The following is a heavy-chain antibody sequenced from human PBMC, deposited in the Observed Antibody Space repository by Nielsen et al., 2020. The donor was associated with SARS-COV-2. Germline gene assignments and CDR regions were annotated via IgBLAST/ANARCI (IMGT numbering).Heavy chain of an antibody. J-gene: IGHJ6*02. CDR3: TTDGYDFWSGYFGYYYYGMDV. V-gene: IGHV3-15*01. CDR1: GFTFSSYW. CDR2: IKSKTDGGTT. D-gene: IGHD3-3*01. Sequence: GESLKISCAASGFTFSSYWMSWVRQAPGKGLEWVGRIKSKTDGGTTDYAAPVKGRFTISRDDSKNTLYLQMNSLKTEDTAVYYCTTDGYDFWSGYFGYYYYGMDVWGQGTTVTVSS.